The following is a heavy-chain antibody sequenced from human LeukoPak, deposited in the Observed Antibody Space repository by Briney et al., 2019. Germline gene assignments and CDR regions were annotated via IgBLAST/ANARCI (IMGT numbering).Heavy chain of an antibody. D-gene: IGHD2-2*01. Sequence: GGSVKVSCKSSRYTFTSYDINWVRQATGQGLEGVGWMYPNSGNTRYAHKFQGRVTMTSNTSITTAHMELSSLRSADTAVYYCARARPYCSSADSNRNWFDPWGQGTMVTVS. CDR3: ARARPYCSSADSNRNWFDP. J-gene: IGHJ5*02. CDR1: RYTFTSYD. CDR2: MYPNSGNT. V-gene: IGHV1-8*01.